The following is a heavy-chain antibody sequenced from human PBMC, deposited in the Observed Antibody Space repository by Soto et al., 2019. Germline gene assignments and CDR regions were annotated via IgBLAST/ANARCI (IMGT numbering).Heavy chain of an antibody. Sequence: GESLKISCKGSGYSFTSYWVGWVRQMPGKGLEWMGIIYPGDSDTRYSPSFQGQVTISADKSISTAYLQWSSLKASDTAMYYSARSYNYDSSGYSGMDVWGQGTTVTVSS. CDR1: GYSFTSYW. CDR3: ARSYNYDSSGYSGMDV. CDR2: IYPGDSDT. D-gene: IGHD3-22*01. J-gene: IGHJ6*02. V-gene: IGHV5-51*01.